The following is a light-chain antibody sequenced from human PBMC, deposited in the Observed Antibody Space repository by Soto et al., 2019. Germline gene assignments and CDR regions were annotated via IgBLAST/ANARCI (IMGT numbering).Light chain of an antibody. CDR2: WAS. Sequence: DIVMTQSPDSLAVSLGERATINCKSSQSVLYSSNNKNYLAWYQQKPGQPPKLLIYWASTRESGAPDRFSGSGSGTDFTLTISSLQAEDVAVYYCQQYYSPLLTFGGGTKVDIK. CDR1: QSVLYSSNNKNY. V-gene: IGKV4-1*01. J-gene: IGKJ4*01. CDR3: QQYYSPLLT.